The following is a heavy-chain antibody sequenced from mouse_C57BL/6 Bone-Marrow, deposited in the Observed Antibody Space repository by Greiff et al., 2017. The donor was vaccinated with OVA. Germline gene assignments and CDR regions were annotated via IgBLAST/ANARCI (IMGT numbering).Heavy chain of an antibody. CDR1: GYTFTSYW. CDR3: AREIYYGYDWDFDV. J-gene: IGHJ1*03. Sequence: VQLQQPGAELVMPGASVKLSCKASGYTFTSYWMHWVKQRPGQGLEWIGEIDPSDSYTNYNQKFKGKSTLTVDKSSSTAYMQLSSLTSEDSAVYYCAREIYYGYDWDFDVWGTGTTVTVSS. CDR2: IDPSDSYT. D-gene: IGHD2-2*01. V-gene: IGHV1-69*01.